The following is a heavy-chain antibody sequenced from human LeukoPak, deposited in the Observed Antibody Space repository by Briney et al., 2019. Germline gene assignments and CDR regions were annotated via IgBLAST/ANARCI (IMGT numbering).Heavy chain of an antibody. CDR3: ARMGGYSGYATH. Sequence: SETLSLTCTVSGGSISTYYWSWIRQPPGKGLEWIGYIHYSGTTNYNPSLKNRVTISLDTSRNQFSLNLSSVTAADTAVYYCARMGGYSGYATHWGQGTLVTVSS. V-gene: IGHV4-59*08. CDR1: GGSISTYY. J-gene: IGHJ4*02. CDR2: IHYSGTT. D-gene: IGHD5-12*01.